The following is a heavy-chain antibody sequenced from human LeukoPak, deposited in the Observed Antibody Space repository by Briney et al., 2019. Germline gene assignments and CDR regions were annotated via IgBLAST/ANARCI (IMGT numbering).Heavy chain of an antibody. V-gene: IGHV4-59*01. CDR1: GGSISGYY. CDR3: ARAEMLPDNWFDP. J-gene: IGHJ5*02. CDR2: IDDSGNT. D-gene: IGHD1-14*01. Sequence: SETLSLTCTVSGGSISGYYWSWIRRPPGKGLEWIGYIDDSGNTNYSPSLKSQVTISVDRSKNQFSLKLNFVTSADTAVYYCARAEMLPDNWFDPWGQGTLVTVSS.